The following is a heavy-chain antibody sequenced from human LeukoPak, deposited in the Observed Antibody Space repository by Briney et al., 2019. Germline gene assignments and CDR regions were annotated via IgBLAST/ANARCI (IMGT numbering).Heavy chain of an antibody. V-gene: IGHV1-24*01. J-gene: IGHJ4*02. Sequence: ASVKVSCKVSGYTLTELSMHWVRQAPGKGREWMGGFDPEDGEAIYAQKFQGRVTMTEDTSTDTAYMELSSLRSEDTAVYYCATVRFGEFFREYYFDYWGQGTLVTVSS. D-gene: IGHD3-10*01. CDR2: FDPEDGEA. CDR1: GYTLTELS. CDR3: ATVRFGEFFREYYFDY.